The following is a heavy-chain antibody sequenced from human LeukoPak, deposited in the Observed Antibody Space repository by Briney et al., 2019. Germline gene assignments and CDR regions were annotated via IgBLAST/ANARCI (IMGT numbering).Heavy chain of an antibody. CDR3: VKIGSGWYFDS. CDR1: AFTFTYYA. CDR2: ISSNGGST. V-gene: IGHV3-64D*06. D-gene: IGHD6-19*01. Sequence: SLTLSCSASAFTFTYYAMHWVRQAPGNGLEYVSAISSNGGSTYYADSVKGRFTISRDNSKYTLYIQMSSVRAEDTDVYYCVKIGSGWYFDSWGQGTLVTVSS. J-gene: IGHJ4*02.